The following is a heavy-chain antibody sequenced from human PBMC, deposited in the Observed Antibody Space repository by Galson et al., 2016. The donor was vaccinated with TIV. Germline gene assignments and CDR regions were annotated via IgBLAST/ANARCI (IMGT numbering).Heavy chain of an antibody. CDR1: GYTITSYA. CDR2: INAGTGDT. V-gene: IGHV1-3*01. J-gene: IGHJ6*02. CDR3: ARDFGGSFSPFYGMGV. Sequence: SVKVSCKASGYTITSYAMHWVRQAPGQRFEWMGWINAGTGDTKFSQKFQGRVTLTRDTSASTVYMGLSSLTSEDTAVYYCARDFGGSFSPFYGMGVWGQGTTVTVSS. D-gene: IGHD3-16*01.